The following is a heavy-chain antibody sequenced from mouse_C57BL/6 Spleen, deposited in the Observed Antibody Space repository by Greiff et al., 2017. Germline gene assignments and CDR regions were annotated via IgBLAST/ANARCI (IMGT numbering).Heavy chain of an antibody. CDR1: GFTFSDYY. D-gene: IGHD1-1*01. CDR3: ARDDGSSSMDY. V-gene: IGHV5-16*01. J-gene: IGHJ2*01. Sequence: EVQRVESEGGLVQPGSSMKLSCTASGFTFSDYYMAWVRQVPEKGLEWVANINYDGSSTYYLDSLKSRFIISRDNAKNILYLQMSSLKSEDTATYYCARDDGSSSMDYWGQGTTLTVSS. CDR2: INYDGSST.